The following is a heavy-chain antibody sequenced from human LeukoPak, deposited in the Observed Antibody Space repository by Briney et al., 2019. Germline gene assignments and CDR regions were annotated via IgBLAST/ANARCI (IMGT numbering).Heavy chain of an antibody. V-gene: IGHV4-4*07. CDR3: ARSKAHLSTSWYGTWFDP. CDR1: GGSISGFY. Sequence: SETLSLTCTLSGGSISGFYWSWIRQPAGKGLEWIGRMYTSESGSTNYNPSLKSRVTMSVDTSKNQLSLKLSSVTAADTAVYYCARSKAHLSTSWYGTWFDPWGQGTLVTVSS. J-gene: IGHJ5*02. CDR2: MYTSESGST. D-gene: IGHD2-2*01.